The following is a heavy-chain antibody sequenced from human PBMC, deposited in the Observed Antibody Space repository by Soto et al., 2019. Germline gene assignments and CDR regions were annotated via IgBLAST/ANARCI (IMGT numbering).Heavy chain of an antibody. J-gene: IGHJ4*02. CDR2: IHHTGRT. Sequence: QVQLQESGPGLVEPSETLSLTCAVSGTSISTGNWWSWVRQPPGKGLEWIGEIHHTGRTTYNPSLKSRVTMSADKSKNQLSLKLTSVTATDTAIHYCARNGAYSMDYWGQGILVAVSS. CDR3: ARNGAYSMDY. D-gene: IGHD5-18*01. CDR1: GTSISTGNW. V-gene: IGHV4-4*02.